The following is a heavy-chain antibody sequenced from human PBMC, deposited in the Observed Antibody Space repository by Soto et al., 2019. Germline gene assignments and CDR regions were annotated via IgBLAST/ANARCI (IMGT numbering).Heavy chain of an antibody. CDR3: GRGRSGEIVVFY. CDR1: GYTFTGHY. J-gene: IGHJ4*02. CDR2: SGPKSGDT. D-gene: IGHD5-12*01. V-gene: IGHV1-2*02. Sequence: QVQLVQSGAEVKESGASVKVSCKTSGYTFTGHYIHWVRQAPGQSPEWVGESGPKSGDTRYAQKLQGKVTLSKDTSITTVYMELTNLSSDDKAVYYCGRGRSGEIVVFYWGQGTLVSVHS.